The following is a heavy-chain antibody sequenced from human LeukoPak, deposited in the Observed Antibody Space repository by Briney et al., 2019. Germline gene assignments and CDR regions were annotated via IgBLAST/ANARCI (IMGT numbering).Heavy chain of an antibody. CDR1: GDSSYNSLYS. V-gene: IGHV4-39*07. D-gene: IGHD6-13*01. J-gene: IGHJ4*02. CDR2: IYYSGST. CDR3: ARDPSIAAAGY. Sequence: SETLSLTCTVSGDSSYNSLYSWGWIRQPPGKGLEWIGSIYYSGSTYYNPSLKSRVPISVDTSKNQFSLKLSSVTAADTAVYYCARDPSIAAAGYWGQGTLVTVSS.